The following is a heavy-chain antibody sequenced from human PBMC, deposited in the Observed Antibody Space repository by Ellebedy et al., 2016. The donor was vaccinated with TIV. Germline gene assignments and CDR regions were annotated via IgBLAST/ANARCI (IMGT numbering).Heavy chain of an antibody. CDR2: ISSSGTYI. CDR3: ARGSGDLPFDY. Sequence: PGGSLRLSCAGSGFTFSFYWMSWVRQAPGKGLEWVSCISSSGTYIYYADSLKGRFTISRDSAKNSLYLQMNSLRAEDTAVYYCARGSGDLPFDYWGQGTLVTVSS. CDR1: GFTFSFYW. J-gene: IGHJ4*02. D-gene: IGHD4-17*01. V-gene: IGHV3-21*01.